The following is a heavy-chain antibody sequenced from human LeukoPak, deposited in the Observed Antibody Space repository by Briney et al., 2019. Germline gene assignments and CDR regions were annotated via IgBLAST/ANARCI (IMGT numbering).Heavy chain of an antibody. CDR2: INHSGST. CDR3: ARGLTYYYGSGSPRRFDP. D-gene: IGHD3-10*01. Sequence: SETLSLTCAVYGGSFSGYYWSWLRQPPGKGLEWIGEINHSGSTNYNQSLKSRVTISVETSKKQFSLKLSSVTAADTAVYYCARGLTYYYGSGSPRRFDPWGQGTLVTVSS. J-gene: IGHJ5*02. V-gene: IGHV4-34*01. CDR1: GGSFSGYY.